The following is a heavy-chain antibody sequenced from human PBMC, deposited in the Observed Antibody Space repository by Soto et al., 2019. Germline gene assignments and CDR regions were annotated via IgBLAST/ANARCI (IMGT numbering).Heavy chain of an antibody. V-gene: IGHV3-11*01. Sequence: PGGSLILSCAASGFTFSDYYMSWIRQAPGKGLEWVSYISSSGSTIYYADSVKGRFTISRDNAKNSLYLQMNSLRAEDTAVYYCARVMDYYYYMDVWGKGTTVTVSS. J-gene: IGHJ6*03. CDR3: ARVMDYYYYMDV. CDR2: ISSSGSTI. CDR1: GFTFSDYY. D-gene: IGHD2-8*01.